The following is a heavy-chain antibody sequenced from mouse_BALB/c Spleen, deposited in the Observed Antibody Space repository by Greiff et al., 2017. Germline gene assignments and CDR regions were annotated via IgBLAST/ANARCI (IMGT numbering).Heavy chain of an antibody. V-gene: IGHV1S81*02. CDR3: TKGHYYGSPWFAY. D-gene: IGHD1-1*01. CDR2: INPSNGGT. Sequence: VQLQQSGAELVKPGASVKLSCKASGYTFTSYYMYWVKQRPGQGLEWIGEINPSNGGTNFNEKFKSKATLTVDKSSSTAYMQLSSLTSEDSAVYYCTKGHYYGSPWFAYWGQGTLVTVSA. CDR1: GYTFTSYY. J-gene: IGHJ3*01.